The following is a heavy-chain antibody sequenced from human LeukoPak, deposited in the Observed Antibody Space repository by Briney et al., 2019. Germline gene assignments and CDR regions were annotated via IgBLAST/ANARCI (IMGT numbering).Heavy chain of an antibody. D-gene: IGHD5-18*01. V-gene: IGHV3-7*01. CDR2: IRQDGSEK. CDR3: AREETLYSYGYYYYYMDV. J-gene: IGHJ6*03. CDR1: GFTFSSYW. Sequence: GGSLRLSCAASGFTFSSYWMSWVRQAPGKGLEWVANIRQDGSEKYYVDSVKGRFTISRDNAKNSLYLQMNSLRAEDTAVYYCAREETLYSYGYYYYYMDVWGKGTTVTISS.